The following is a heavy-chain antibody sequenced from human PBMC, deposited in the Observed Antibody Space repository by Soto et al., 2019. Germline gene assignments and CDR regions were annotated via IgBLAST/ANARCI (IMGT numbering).Heavy chain of an antibody. CDR3: ARDMGPARQGMDV. J-gene: IGHJ6*02. V-gene: IGHV1-69*12. CDR2: IVPMFGTP. Sequence: QVLLVQSGAEVKKPGSAVKVSCKVSGGTFGSHAVSWVRQAPGQGLQWMGAIVPMFGTPSYAQKFQGGVTISADESTSTGYMELSRLRSEDTAVYYCARDMGPARQGMDVWGQGTTVTVSS. D-gene: IGHD3-10*01. CDR1: GGTFGSHA.